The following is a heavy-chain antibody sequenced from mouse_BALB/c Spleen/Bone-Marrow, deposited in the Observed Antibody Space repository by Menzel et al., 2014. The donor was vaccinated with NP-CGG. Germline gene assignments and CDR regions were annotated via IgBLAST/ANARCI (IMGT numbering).Heavy chain of an antibody. D-gene: IGHD1-2*01. V-gene: IGHV1-9*01. Sequence: QVQLQQSGAELMKPGASVKISCKATGYTFSSYWIEWVKQRPGHGLEWIGEISPGSGSTNYNEKFKGKATFTAATSSNTAYMHLSSLTSEDSAVYYCARGLLRPYYAMDYWGQGTSVTVSS. J-gene: IGHJ4*01. CDR2: ISPGSGST. CDR3: ARGLLRPYYAMDY. CDR1: GYTFSSYW.